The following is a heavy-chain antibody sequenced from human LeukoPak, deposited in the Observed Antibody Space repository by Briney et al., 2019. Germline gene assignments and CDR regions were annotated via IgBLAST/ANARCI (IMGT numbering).Heavy chain of an antibody. CDR2: IYTSGST. D-gene: IGHD1-26*01. CDR1: GGSISSGSYY. V-gene: IGHV4-61*02. Sequence: SETLSLTCTVSGGSISSGSYYWNWIRQPAGKGLEWIGRIYTSGSTNYNPSLKSRVTISVDTSKNQFSLKLSSVTAADTAVYYCARVDPLVGALSAFDIWGQGTMVTVSS. CDR3: ARVDPLVGALSAFDI. J-gene: IGHJ3*02.